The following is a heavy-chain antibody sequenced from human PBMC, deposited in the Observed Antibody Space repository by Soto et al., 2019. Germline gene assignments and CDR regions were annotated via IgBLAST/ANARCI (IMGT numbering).Heavy chain of an antibody. V-gene: IGHV3-11*05. Sequence: QVQLVESGGGLVKPGGSLRLSCAASGFTFSDYYMSWIRQAPGKGLEWVSYISSSSSYTNYADSVKGRFTISRDNAKNSLYLQMNSLRAEDTDVYYCARDQEMGTWFDPWGQGTLVAVSS. CDR1: GFTFSDYY. D-gene: IGHD1-1*01. J-gene: IGHJ5*02. CDR2: ISSSSSYT. CDR3: ARDQEMGTWFDP.